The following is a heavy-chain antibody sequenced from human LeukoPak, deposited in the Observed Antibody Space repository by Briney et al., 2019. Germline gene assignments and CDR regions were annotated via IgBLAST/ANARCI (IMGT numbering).Heavy chain of an antibody. CDR3: TRLTTVTTSFDY. CDR1: GFTFSGSA. Sequence: GKSLRLSCAASGFTFSGSAMHWVRQASGKGLEWVGRIRSKANSYATAYAASVKGRFTISRDDSKNTAYLQMNSLKTEDTAVYYCTRLTTVTTSFDYWGQGTLVTVSS. D-gene: IGHD4-17*01. V-gene: IGHV3-73*01. CDR2: IRSKANSYAT. J-gene: IGHJ4*02.